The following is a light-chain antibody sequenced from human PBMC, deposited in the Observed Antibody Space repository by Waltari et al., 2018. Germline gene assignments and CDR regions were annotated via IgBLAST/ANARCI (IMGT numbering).Light chain of an antibody. CDR3: QQYGISRIT. J-gene: IGKJ5*01. Sequence: ETVLTQSPGTLSLSPGDRATLSCRASQSVDSNYLTWYQQKPGQAPRLLIYGASSRATGIPDRFSGSGSGTDFTLTISRLEPEDFAVYYCQQYGISRITFGQGTRLETK. CDR2: GAS. CDR1: QSVDSNY. V-gene: IGKV3-20*01.